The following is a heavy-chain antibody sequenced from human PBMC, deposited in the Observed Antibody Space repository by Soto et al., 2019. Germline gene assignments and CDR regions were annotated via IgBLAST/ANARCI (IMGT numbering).Heavy chain of an antibody. J-gene: IGHJ4*02. CDR2: IIPILGIA. V-gene: IGHV1-69*02. Sequence: QVQLVQSGAEVKKPGSSVKVSCKASGGTFSSYTISWVRQAPGQGLEWMGRIIPILGIANYAQKFQGRVTITADKSTSTAYMELSSLRSDDTAVYYCAMALSYGSGSYYGFWGQGTLVTVSS. D-gene: IGHD3-10*01. CDR3: AMALSYGSGSYYGF. CDR1: GGTFSSYT.